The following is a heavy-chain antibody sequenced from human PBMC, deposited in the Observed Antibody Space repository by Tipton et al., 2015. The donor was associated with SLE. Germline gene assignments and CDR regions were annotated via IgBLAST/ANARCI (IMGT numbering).Heavy chain of an antibody. V-gene: IGHV3-30*04. Sequence: SLRLSCEASGFTAGFTFNIYAMSWVRQAPGKGLEWVAVISYDGSNKYYADSVKGRFTTSRDSSKDTLYLQMNSLRPEDTAVYYCARVLGSYYGMDVWGQGTTVTVSS. CDR3: ARVLGSYYGMDV. D-gene: IGHD3-10*01. CDR2: ISYDGSNK. J-gene: IGHJ6*02. CDR1: GFTAGFTFNIYA.